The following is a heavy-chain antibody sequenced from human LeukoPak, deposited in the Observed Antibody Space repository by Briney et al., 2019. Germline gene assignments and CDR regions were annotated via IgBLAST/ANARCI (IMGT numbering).Heavy chain of an antibody. CDR1: GYTFTSYD. J-gene: IGHJ6*02. V-gene: IGHV1-8*01. CDR2: MNPNSGNT. D-gene: IGHD5-18*01. CDR3: ARDPGSYGDYYYYGMDV. Sequence: GASVKVSCKASGYTFTSYDINWVRQATGQGLEWMGWMNPNSGNTGYAQKFQGRVTMTRNTSISTAYMELSSLRSEDTAVYYCARDPGSYGDYYYYGMDVWGQGTTVTVSS.